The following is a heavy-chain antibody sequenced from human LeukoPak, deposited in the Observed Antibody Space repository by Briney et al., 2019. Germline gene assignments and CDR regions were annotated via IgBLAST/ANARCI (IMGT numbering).Heavy chain of an antibody. CDR3: ARAVYSSGWYPFAY. D-gene: IGHD6-19*01. CDR1: GGSFSGYY. J-gene: IGHJ4*02. CDR2: INQSGST. Sequence: SETLSLTCAVYGGSFSGYYWSWIRQPPGKGLEWIGEINQSGSTNYNPSLKSRVTISVDTSKNQFSLKLSSVTAADTAVYYCARAVYSSGWYPFAYWGPGTLVTVSS. V-gene: IGHV4-34*01.